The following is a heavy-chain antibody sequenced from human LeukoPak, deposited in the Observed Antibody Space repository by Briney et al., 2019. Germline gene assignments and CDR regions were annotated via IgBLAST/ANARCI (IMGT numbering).Heavy chain of an antibody. CDR2: MNPNSGNT. CDR3: ASGGERIQGAVDY. Sequence: GASVKVSCKASGYTFTSYDINWVRQATGQGLKWMGWMNPNSGNTGYAQKFQGRVTMTRNTSISTAYMELSSLRSEDTAVYYCASGGERIQGAVDYWGQGTLVTVSS. CDR1: GYTFTSYD. J-gene: IGHJ4*02. V-gene: IGHV1-8*01. D-gene: IGHD6-19*01.